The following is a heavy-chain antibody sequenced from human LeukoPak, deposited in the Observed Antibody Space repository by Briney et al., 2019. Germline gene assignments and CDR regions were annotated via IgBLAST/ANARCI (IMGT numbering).Heavy chain of an antibody. Sequence: PSETLSLTCTVSGGSISSSSYYWSWVRQPPGKGLEWIGYIHSSGSTNYNPSLKSRVAISVDTSKNEFSLKLSSVNAADTAVYYCARGRGLDYWGQGTLVTVSS. V-gene: IGHV4-61*01. CDR3: ARGRGLDY. J-gene: IGHJ4*02. CDR1: GGSISSSSYY. CDR2: IHSSGST. D-gene: IGHD2-15*01.